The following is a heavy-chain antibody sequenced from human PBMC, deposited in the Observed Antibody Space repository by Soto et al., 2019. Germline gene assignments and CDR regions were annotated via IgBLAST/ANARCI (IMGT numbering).Heavy chain of an antibody. D-gene: IGHD4-17*01. J-gene: IGHJ6*03. CDR3: ARARGTVTPPIYYYYYMDV. Sequence: GGSLRLSCAASGFTFSDYYMSWIRQAPGKGLEWVSYISSSGSTIYYADSVKGRFTISRDNAKNSLYLQMNSLRAEDTAVYYCARARGTVTPPIYYYYYMDVWGKGTTVTVSS. V-gene: IGHV3-11*01. CDR1: GFTFSDYY. CDR2: ISSSGSTI.